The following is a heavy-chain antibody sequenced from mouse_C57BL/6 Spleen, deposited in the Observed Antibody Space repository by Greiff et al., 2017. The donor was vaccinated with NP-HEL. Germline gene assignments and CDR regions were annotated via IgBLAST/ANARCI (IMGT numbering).Heavy chain of an antibody. V-gene: IGHV5-4*01. CDR2: ISDGGSYT. CDR3: ARDGDDTRDFAY. J-gene: IGHJ3*01. Sequence: EVQGVESGGGLVKPGGSLKLSCAASGFTFSSYAMSWVRQTPEKRLEWVATISDGGSYTYYPDNVKGRFTISRDNAKNNLYLQMSHLKSEDTAMYYCARDGDDTRDFAYWGQGTLVTVSA. CDR1: GFTFSSYA.